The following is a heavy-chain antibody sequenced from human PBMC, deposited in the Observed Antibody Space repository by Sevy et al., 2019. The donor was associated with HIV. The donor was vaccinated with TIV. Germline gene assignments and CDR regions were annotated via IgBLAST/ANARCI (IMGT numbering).Heavy chain of an antibody. J-gene: IGHJ3*02. CDR2: ISYDGSKK. V-gene: IGHV3-30-3*01. CDR1: GFTFSSYA. Sequence: GGSLRLSCAASGFTFSSYAMHWVRQAPGKGLEWVAVISYDGSKKYYEDSVKGRFTISRDNSKNTLYLQMNSLRAEDTAVYYCARGYAGAGSYLFDAFDIWGQGTMVTVSS. CDR3: ARGYAGAGSYLFDAFDI. D-gene: IGHD1-26*01.